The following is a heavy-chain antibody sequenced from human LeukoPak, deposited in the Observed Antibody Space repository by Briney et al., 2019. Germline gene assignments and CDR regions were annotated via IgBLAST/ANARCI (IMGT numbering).Heavy chain of an antibody. D-gene: IGHD4-17*01. Sequence: GGSLRLSCAASGFTFDDYGMSWVRQAPGKGLEWVSGINWNGGSTGYADSVKGRFTISRDNANNSLYLQMNSLRAEDTGLYYCARASGTVTTDFDYWGQGPLVSVSS. V-gene: IGHV3-20*04. CDR1: GFTFDDYG. J-gene: IGHJ4*02. CDR3: ARASGTVTTDFDY. CDR2: INWNGGST.